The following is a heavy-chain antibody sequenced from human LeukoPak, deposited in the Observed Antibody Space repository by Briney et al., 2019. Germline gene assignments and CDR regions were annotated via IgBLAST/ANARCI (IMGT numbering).Heavy chain of an antibody. V-gene: IGHV3-23*01. Sequence: GGSLRLSCAPSGFTFSSHAMSWVRQAPGKGLEWVSSISGSGGSTYYADSVKSQFNISRDNSKNTLYLQMNNLRAEDTAVYYNAKDFRDDYTTDAFHIWGQGTMVTVSS. CDR1: GFTFSSHA. J-gene: IGHJ3*02. CDR2: ISGSGGST. CDR3: AKDFRDDYTTDAFHI. D-gene: IGHD5-24*01.